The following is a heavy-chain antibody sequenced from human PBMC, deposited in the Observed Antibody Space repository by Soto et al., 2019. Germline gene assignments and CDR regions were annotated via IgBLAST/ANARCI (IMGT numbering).Heavy chain of an antibody. Sequence: EVPLVESGGGLVQPGGSLRLSCAASGFTVSSNYMSWVRQAPGKGLEWVSVIYSGGSTYYADSVKGRFTISRHNSKNTLYLHMNSLRAEDTAVYYCAIHLMTTVAPDAFDIWGQGTMVTVSS. V-gene: IGHV3-53*04. CDR2: IYSGGST. CDR1: GFTVSSNY. CDR3: AIHLMTTVAPDAFDI. D-gene: IGHD4-17*01. J-gene: IGHJ3*02.